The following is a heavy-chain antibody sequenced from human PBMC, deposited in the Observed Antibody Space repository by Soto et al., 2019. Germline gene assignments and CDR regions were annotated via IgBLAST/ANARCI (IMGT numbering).Heavy chain of an antibody. CDR1: GYTFTSYD. CDR3: AIYPGGTRTNSYYGMDV. CDR2: MNPNSGNT. V-gene: IGHV1-8*01. J-gene: IGHJ6*02. Sequence: ASVKVSCKASGYTFTSYDINWVRQATGQGLEWMGWMNPNSGNTGDAQKFRGRGTMTRNTAVSTAYMELSSLGSEDTAVYYCAIYPGGTRTNSYYGMDVWGQGTTVTVSS. D-gene: IGHD1-7*01.